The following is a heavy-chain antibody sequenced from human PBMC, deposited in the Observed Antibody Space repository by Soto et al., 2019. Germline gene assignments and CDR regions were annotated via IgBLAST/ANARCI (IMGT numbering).Heavy chain of an antibody. CDR3: ARETWLAAAGNPFDY. V-gene: IGHV3-30-3*01. J-gene: IGHJ4*02. D-gene: IGHD6-13*01. CDR2: ISYDGSNK. Sequence: GGSLRLSCAASGFTFSSYAMHWVRQAPGKGLEWVAVISYDGSNKYYADSVKGRFTISRDNSKNTLYLQMNSLRAEDTAVYYCARETWLAAAGNPFDYWGQGTLVTVSS. CDR1: GFTFSSYA.